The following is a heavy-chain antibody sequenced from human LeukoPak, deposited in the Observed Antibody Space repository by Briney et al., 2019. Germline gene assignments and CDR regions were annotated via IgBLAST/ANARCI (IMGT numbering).Heavy chain of an antibody. D-gene: IGHD6-19*01. J-gene: IGHJ4*02. CDR2: ISSSSSYI. CDR1: GFTFSSYS. Sequence: GGSLRLSCAASGFTFSSYSMNWVRQAPGKGLEWVSSISSSSSYIYYADSVKGRFTISRDNSKNTLYLQMNSLRAEDTAVYYCAKGQRAVAGQKFDYWGQGTLVTVSS. CDR3: AKGQRAVAGQKFDY. V-gene: IGHV3-21*04.